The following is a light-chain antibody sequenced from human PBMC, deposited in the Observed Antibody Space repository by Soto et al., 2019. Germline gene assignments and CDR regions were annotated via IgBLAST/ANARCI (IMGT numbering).Light chain of an antibody. V-gene: IGLV2-8*01. J-gene: IGLJ2*01. CDR2: EVN. CDR1: SSDVGGYNY. Sequence: QSALTQPPSASGSPGQSVTISCTGTSSDVGGYNYVSWYQQHPGKAPRLMIYEVNKRPSGVPDRFSGSKSGNTASLTVSGLQAADEADYYCSSDADSDSFVVFGGGTKVTVL. CDR3: SSDADSDSFVV.